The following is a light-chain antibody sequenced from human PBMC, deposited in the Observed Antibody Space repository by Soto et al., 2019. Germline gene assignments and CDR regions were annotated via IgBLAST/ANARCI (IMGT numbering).Light chain of an antibody. CDR3: CSYACNSLLV. J-gene: IGLJ3*02. CDR2: DVS. Sequence: QSALTQPRSVSGSPGQSVTISCTGTSSDVGGYNYVSWYQQHPGKAPKLVIYDVSKRPSGVPDRFSCSKSGNTASLTISGLQAEDEADYYCCSYACNSLLVFGGGTKLTVL. CDR1: SSDVGGYNY. V-gene: IGLV2-11*01.